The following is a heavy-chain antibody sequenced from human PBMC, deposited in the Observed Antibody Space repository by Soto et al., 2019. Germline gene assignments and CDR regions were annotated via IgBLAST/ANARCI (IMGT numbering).Heavy chain of an antibody. J-gene: IGHJ2*01. CDR1: GFTVSSYG. CDR2: IWYDGSNK. Sequence: QVQLVESGGGVVQPGRSLRLSCAASGFTVSSYGMHWFRQAPGKGLEWVAVIWYDGSNKYYADSVKGRFTISRDNSKNTLYLQMNSLRAEDAAVYYCARGESGGDFDLWGRGTLVTVSS. V-gene: IGHV3-33*01. CDR3: ARGESGGDFDL. D-gene: IGHD3-10*01.